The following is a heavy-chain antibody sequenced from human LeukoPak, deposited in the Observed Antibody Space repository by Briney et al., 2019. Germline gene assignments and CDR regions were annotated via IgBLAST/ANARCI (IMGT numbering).Heavy chain of an antibody. D-gene: IGHD2/OR15-2a*01. V-gene: IGHV4-38-2*01. CDR3: ARQGSTLRRYYYYMDV. CDR1: GYSISSGYY. J-gene: IGHJ6*03. CDR2: IYHSGST. Sequence: PSETLSLTCAVSGYSISSGYYWGWIRQPPGKGLEWIGSIYHSGSTYYNPSLKSRVTISVDTSKNQFSLKLSSVTAADTAVYYCARQGSTLRRYYYYMDVWGKGTTVTVSS.